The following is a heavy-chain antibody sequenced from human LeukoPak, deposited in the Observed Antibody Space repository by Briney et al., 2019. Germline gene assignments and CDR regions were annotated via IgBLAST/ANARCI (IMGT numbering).Heavy chain of an antibody. J-gene: IGHJ5*02. V-gene: IGHV3-73*01. D-gene: IGHD3-10*01. Sequence: PGGSLRLSCAASGFTFSGSAMHWVRQASGKGLEWVCRIRSKANSYATAYAASVQGRFTISRDDSKNTAYLQMNSLKTEDTAEYYCTSRSGSWENWFDPWGQGTLVTVSS. CDR3: TSRSGSWENWFDP. CDR1: GFTFSGSA. CDR2: IRSKANSYAT.